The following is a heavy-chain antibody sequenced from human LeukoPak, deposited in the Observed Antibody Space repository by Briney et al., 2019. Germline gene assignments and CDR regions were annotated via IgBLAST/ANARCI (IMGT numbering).Heavy chain of an antibody. D-gene: IGHD6-6*01. Sequence: ASVKVSCKASGYTFTSYYMHWVRQAPGQGLEWMGTINPSGGSTSYAQKFQGRVTMTRDTSASTVYMELSSLRSEDTAVYYCARGALSIAARPPRWFDPWGQGTLVTVSS. CDR2: INPSGGST. V-gene: IGHV1-46*01. J-gene: IGHJ5*02. CDR3: ARGALSIAARPPRWFDP. CDR1: GYTFTSYY.